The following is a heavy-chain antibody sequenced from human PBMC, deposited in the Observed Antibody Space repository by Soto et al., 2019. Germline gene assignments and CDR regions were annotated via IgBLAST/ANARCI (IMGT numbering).Heavy chain of an antibody. V-gene: IGHV1-69*01. J-gene: IGHJ3*02. CDR3: AREQRASYGRMEAFDI. CDR1: GGTFSSYA. Sequence: QVQLVQSGAEVKKPGSSVKVSCKASGGTFSSYAISWVRQAPGQGLEWMGGIIPIFGTANYAQKFKGRVTITADESTSTAYMELSSLRSEDTAVYYCAREQRASYGRMEAFDIWGQGTMVTVSS. CDR2: IIPIFGTA. D-gene: IGHD1-26*01.